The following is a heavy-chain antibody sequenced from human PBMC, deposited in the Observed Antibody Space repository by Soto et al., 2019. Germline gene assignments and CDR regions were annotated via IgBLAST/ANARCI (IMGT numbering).Heavy chain of an antibody. Sequence: HVQLVESGGGVVQPGRSLRLSCAVSGFNFSGYGMHWVRQAPGKGLEWVAVISYDGSHKASAASVKGRFAISRDNSKNTLFMQMNSLRVEDTAVYYCAKDIVNTSSWPADWGQGTLVTVSS. CDR2: ISYDGSHK. D-gene: IGHD3-22*01. V-gene: IGHV3-30*18. J-gene: IGHJ4*02. CDR1: GFNFSGYG. CDR3: AKDIVNTSSWPAD.